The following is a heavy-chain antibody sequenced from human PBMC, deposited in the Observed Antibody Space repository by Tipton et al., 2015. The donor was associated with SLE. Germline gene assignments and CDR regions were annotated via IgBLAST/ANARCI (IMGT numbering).Heavy chain of an antibody. V-gene: IGHV4-34*01. J-gene: IGHJ2*01. Sequence: TLSLTCAVYGGSFSGYYWSWIRQPPGKGLEWIGEINHSGSTNYNPSLKSRVTISVDTSKNQFSLKLSSVTAADTAVYYCARVTGIGLGTWYFDLWGRGTLVTVSS. D-gene: IGHD3-16*01. CDR3: ARVTGIGLGTWYFDL. CDR2: INHSGST. CDR1: GGSFSGYY.